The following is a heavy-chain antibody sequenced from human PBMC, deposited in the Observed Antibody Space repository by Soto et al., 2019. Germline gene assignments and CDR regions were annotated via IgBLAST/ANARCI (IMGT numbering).Heavy chain of an antibody. Sequence: ASVKVSCKASGGTFSSYTISWVRQAPGQGLEWMGRIIPILGIANYAQKFQGRVTITADKSTSTAYMELSSLRSEDTAVYYCARDGGYGLPFDYWGQGTLVTVSS. V-gene: IGHV1-69*04. CDR3: ARDGGYGLPFDY. J-gene: IGHJ4*02. CDR1: GGTFSSYT. D-gene: IGHD4-17*01. CDR2: IIPILGIA.